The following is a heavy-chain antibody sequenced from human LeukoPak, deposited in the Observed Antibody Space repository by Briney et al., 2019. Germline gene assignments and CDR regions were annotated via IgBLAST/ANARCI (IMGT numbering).Heavy chain of an antibody. CDR3: ASAGIAAAPY. CDR1: GFTFSSYS. Sequence: GGSLRPSCAVSGFTFSSYSMNWVRQVPGKGLEWVSSISSSSSYIYYADSVKGRFTISRDNAKNSLYLQMNSLRAEDTAVYYCASAGIAAAPYWGQGTLVTVSS. J-gene: IGHJ4*02. D-gene: IGHD6-13*01. CDR2: ISSSSSYI. V-gene: IGHV3-21*01.